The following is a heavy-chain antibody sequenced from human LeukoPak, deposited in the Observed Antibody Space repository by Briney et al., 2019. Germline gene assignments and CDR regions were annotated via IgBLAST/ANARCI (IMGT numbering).Heavy chain of an antibody. CDR2: IYHSGST. Sequence: SETLSLTSAVSGGSISSGGYSWSWIRQPPGKGLEWIGYIYHSGSTYYNPSLKSRVTISVDRSKNQFSLKLSSVTAADTAVYYCARGGEHGSGSYYNVWGQGTLVTVSS. V-gene: IGHV4-30-2*01. D-gene: IGHD3-10*01. J-gene: IGHJ4*02. CDR1: GGSISSGGYS. CDR3: ARGGEHGSGSYYNV.